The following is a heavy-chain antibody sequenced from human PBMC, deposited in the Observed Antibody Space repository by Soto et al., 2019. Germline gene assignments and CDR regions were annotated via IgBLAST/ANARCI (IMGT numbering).Heavy chain of an antibody. Sequence: QVQLQQWGAGLLKPSETLSLTCAVYGGSFSGYYWSWIRQPPGTGLEWIGEINHSGSTNYNPSLTSRVTISVDTSKNQFSLKLSSVTAADTAVYYCARGSGSREDAFDIWGQGTMVTVSS. V-gene: IGHV4-34*01. CDR3: ARGSGSREDAFDI. CDR2: INHSGST. J-gene: IGHJ3*02. CDR1: GGSFSGYY. D-gene: IGHD1-26*01.